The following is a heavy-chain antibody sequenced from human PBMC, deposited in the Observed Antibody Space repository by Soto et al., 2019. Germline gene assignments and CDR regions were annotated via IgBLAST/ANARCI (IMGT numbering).Heavy chain of an antibody. Sequence: ASVKVSCKASGYTFTSYAMHWVRQAPGQRLEWMGWINAGNGNTKYSQKFQGRVTITRDTSASTAYMELSSLRSEDTAVYYCARGAVAGTGSRYIDYWGQGTLVTVSS. CDR1: GYTFTSYA. J-gene: IGHJ4*02. D-gene: IGHD6-19*01. V-gene: IGHV1-3*01. CDR3: ARGAVAGTGSRYIDY. CDR2: INAGNGNT.